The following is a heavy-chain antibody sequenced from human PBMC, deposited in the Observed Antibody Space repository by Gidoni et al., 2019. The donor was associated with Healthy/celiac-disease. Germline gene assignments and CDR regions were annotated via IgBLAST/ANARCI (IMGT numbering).Heavy chain of an antibody. D-gene: IGHD2-2*01. J-gene: IGHJ4*02. Sequence: QVQLQESGPGLVKPSATLSLTCTVSGGSISSYYWSWIRQPPGKGQEWIGYIYYSGSTNYNPSLKSRVTISVDTSKNQFSLKLSSVTAADTAVYYCARGLSASFDYWGQGTLVTVSS. V-gene: IGHV4-59*01. CDR2: IYYSGST. CDR1: GGSISSYY. CDR3: ARGLSASFDY.